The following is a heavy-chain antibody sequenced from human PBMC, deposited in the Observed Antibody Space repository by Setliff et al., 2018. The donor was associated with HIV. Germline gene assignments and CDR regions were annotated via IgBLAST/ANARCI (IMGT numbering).Heavy chain of an antibody. Sequence: SETLSLTCTVSGGSISTSSYYWGWIRQPPGKGLEWIGSIYESGSTYYNPSLKSRATISVDTSQNQFSLRLSSVTAADTAVYHCARFVLAWFDFSTGVVEVTDPYAFDFWGQGILV. CDR2: IYESGST. CDR1: GGSISTSSYY. CDR3: ARFVLAWFDFSTGVVEVTDPYAFDF. J-gene: IGHJ4*02. V-gene: IGHV4-39*01. D-gene: IGHD2-21*02.